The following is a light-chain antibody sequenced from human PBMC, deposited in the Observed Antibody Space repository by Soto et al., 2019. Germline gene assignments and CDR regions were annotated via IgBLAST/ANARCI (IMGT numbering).Light chain of an antibody. CDR1: QGISSW. Sequence: DIQMTQSPSTLSASVGDRVTITCRASQGISSWLAWYQQKPGKAPNLLIYKASSLESGVPSRFSGSGSGTEFTLAISNLQPDDFATYYCHQYNSHSWTFGQGTKVEIK. CDR2: KAS. V-gene: IGKV1-5*03. J-gene: IGKJ1*01. CDR3: HQYNSHSWT.